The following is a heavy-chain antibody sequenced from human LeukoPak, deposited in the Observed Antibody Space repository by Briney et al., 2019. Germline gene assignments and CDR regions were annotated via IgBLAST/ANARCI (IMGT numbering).Heavy chain of an antibody. CDR2: IIPIFGTA. CDR3: ARWYSGAFDI. Sequence: ASVNVSCKASGGTFSSYAICWVRQAPGQGLEWMGGIIPIFGTANYAQKFQGRVTITTDESTSTAYMELSSLRSEDTAVYYCARWYSGAFDIWGQGTMVTVSS. V-gene: IGHV1-69*05. J-gene: IGHJ3*02. D-gene: IGHD6-13*01. CDR1: GGTFSSYA.